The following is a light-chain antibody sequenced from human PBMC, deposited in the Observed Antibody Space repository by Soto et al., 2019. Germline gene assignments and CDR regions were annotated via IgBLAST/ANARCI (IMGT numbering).Light chain of an antibody. Sequence: DIQMTQSPSTLSASIGDRVTITCRSSQSISRWVAWYQQKPGEAPKVLISDASSLESGVPTTFSGSGSGTEFSLTISSLQPDDSATYYCQQYNSQPVTFGGGTKVEIK. CDR1: QSISRW. CDR2: DAS. CDR3: QQYNSQPVT. V-gene: IGKV1-5*01. J-gene: IGKJ4*01.